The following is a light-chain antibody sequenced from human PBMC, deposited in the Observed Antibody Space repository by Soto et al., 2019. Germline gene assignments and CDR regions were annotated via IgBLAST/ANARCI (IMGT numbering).Light chain of an antibody. CDR3: QQYNNWWT. CDR1: QSVDSN. V-gene: IGKV3-15*01. Sequence: EILMTQSPATLSVSPGERATLSCRASQSVDSNLAWYQQKPGQAPRLLIYGASTRATGISARFSGSGSGTEFTLTISSLQSEDFEVYYGQQYNNWWTFGQGTKEEI. CDR2: GAS. J-gene: IGKJ1*01.